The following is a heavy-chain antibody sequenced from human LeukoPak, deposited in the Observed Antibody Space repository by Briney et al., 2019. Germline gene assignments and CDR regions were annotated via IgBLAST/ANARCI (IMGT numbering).Heavy chain of an antibody. D-gene: IGHD6-25*01. CDR1: GFSFSSYS. Sequence: GGSLRLSCAASGFSFSSYSMNWVRQAPGKGLEWVSYISSSSSIIYYADFVKGRFTISRDNANNLLYLQMNSLGAEDTAVYYCARFAAGGSYYYYMDVWGKGTTVTVSS. J-gene: IGHJ6*03. V-gene: IGHV3-48*04. CDR3: ARFAAGGSYYYYMDV. CDR2: ISSSSSII.